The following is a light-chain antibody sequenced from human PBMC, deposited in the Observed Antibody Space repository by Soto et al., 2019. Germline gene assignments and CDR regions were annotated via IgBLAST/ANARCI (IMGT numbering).Light chain of an antibody. CDR1: YIGSKS. J-gene: IGLJ3*02. Sequence: SYELTQPPSVSVARGKTASVACGGSYIGSKSVHWYQKKSGQAPVLVMYYDSDRPSGIPERFSGSNSGNTATLTISRVEAGDEADYYCQVWDISSGHVVFGGGTKLTVL. CDR3: QVWDISSGHVV. V-gene: IGLV3-21*01. CDR2: YDS.